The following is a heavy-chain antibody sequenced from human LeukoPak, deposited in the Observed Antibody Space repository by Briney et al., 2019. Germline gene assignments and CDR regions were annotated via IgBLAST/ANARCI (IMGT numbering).Heavy chain of an antibody. J-gene: IGHJ6*03. CDR3: AKDEERTGYSSGWYWYYHYYYMDV. D-gene: IGHD6-19*01. CDR1: GFTFSSYG. Sequence: GGSLRLSCAASGFTFSSYGMHWVRQAPGKGLEWVAVIWYDGSNKYYADSVKGRFTISRDNSKNTLYLQMNSLRAEDTAVYYCAKDEERTGYSSGWYWYYHYYYMDVWGKGTMVTVSS. CDR2: IWYDGSNK. V-gene: IGHV3-33*06.